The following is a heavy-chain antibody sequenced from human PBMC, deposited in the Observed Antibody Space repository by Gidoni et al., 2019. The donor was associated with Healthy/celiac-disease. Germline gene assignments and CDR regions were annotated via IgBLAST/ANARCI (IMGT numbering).Heavy chain of an antibody. V-gene: IGHV4-30-2*01. CDR1: GGSISSGGYS. Sequence: QLQLQESGSGLVKPSQTLSLTCAVSGGSISSGGYSWSWIRQPPGKGLEWIGYIYHSGSTYYNPSLKSRVTISVDRSKNQFSLKLSSVTAADTAVYYCARGESEYSGYDYSNWFDPWGQGTLVTVSS. D-gene: IGHD5-12*01. CDR3: ARGESEYSGYDYSNWFDP. J-gene: IGHJ5*02. CDR2: IYHSGST.